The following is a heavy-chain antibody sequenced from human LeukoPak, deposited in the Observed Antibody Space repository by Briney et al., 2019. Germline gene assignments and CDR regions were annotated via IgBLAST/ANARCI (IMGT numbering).Heavy chain of an antibody. CDR1: GYSFTSYW. Sequence: GESLKISCKGSGYSFTSYWIGWVRQMPGKGLEWMGIIYPGDSYTRYSPSFQGQVTISADKSISTAYLQWSSLEASDTAMYYCARAPDCSSTSCYYMDVWGKGTTVTVSS. CDR2: IYPGDSYT. CDR3: ARAPDCSSTSCYYMDV. V-gene: IGHV5-51*01. D-gene: IGHD2-2*01. J-gene: IGHJ6*03.